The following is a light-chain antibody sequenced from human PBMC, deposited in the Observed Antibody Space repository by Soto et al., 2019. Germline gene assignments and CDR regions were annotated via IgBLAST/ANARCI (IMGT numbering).Light chain of an antibody. CDR1: QSVSSSY. J-gene: IGKJ3*01. CDR2: GAS. V-gene: IGKV3-20*01. Sequence: EIVLTQSPGTLSLSPRERATLSCRASQSVSSSYLAWYQQKPGQAPRLLIYGASSRATGIPDRFSGGGSGTDFTLTISRLEPEDFAVYYCQQYGTSPFTFGLGTKVDIK. CDR3: QQYGTSPFT.